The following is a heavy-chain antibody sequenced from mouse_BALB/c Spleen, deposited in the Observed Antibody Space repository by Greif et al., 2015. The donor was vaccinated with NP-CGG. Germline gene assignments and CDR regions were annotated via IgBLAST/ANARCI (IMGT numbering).Heavy chain of an antibody. CDR2: ISSGGGST. CDR1: GFAFSSYD. J-gene: IGHJ2*01. V-gene: IGHV5-12-1*01. Sequence: EVQLVESGGGLVKPGGSLKLSCAASGFAFSSYDMSWVRQTPEKRLEWVAYISSGGGSTYYPDTVKGRFTISRDNAKNTLYLQMSSLKSEDTAMYYCARQKATDYWGQGTTLTVSS. CDR3: ARQKATDY.